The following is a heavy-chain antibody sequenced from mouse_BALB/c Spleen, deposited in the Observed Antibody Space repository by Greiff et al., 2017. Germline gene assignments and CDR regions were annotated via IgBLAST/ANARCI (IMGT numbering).Heavy chain of an antibody. V-gene: IGHV3-2*02. CDR1: GYSITSDYA. J-gene: IGHJ3*01. D-gene: IGHD4-1*01. CDR3: ALTGTEGAWFAD. Sequence: EVQLVESGPGLVKPSQSLSLTCTVTGYSITSDYAWNWIRQFPGNKLEWMGYISYSGSTSYNPSLKSRISITRDTSKNQFFLQLNSVTTEDTATYYWALTGTEGAWFADWGQGTLVTVSA. CDR2: ISYSGST.